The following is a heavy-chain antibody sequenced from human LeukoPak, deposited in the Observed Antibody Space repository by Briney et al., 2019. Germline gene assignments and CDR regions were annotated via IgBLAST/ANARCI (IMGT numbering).Heavy chain of an antibody. V-gene: IGHV4-39*01. Sequence: SETLSLTCTVSGGSISGSSHYWGWIRQPPGKGLEWIGSIYYGGITYYNPSLKSRVTISVDTSKNQFSLNLSSVTAADTAMYCCARSHGDYQYNGMDVWGQGTTVTVSS. CDR2: IYYGGIT. D-gene: IGHD4-17*01. J-gene: IGHJ6*02. CDR3: ARSHGDYQYNGMDV. CDR1: GGSISGSSHY.